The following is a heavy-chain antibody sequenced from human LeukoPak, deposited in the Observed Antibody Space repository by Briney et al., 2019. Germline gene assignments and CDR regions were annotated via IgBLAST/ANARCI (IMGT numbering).Heavy chain of an antibody. J-gene: IGHJ4*02. CDR3: AKDIEGYSYGYDY. Sequence: GGSLRLSCAASGFTFDDYAMHWVRQAPGKGLEWVSLISWDGGSTYYADSVKGRFTISRDNSKNSLYLQMNSLRAEDTALYYCAKDIEGYSYGYDYWGQGTLVTVSS. V-gene: IGHV3-43D*03. D-gene: IGHD5-18*01. CDR2: ISWDGGST. CDR1: GFTFDDYA.